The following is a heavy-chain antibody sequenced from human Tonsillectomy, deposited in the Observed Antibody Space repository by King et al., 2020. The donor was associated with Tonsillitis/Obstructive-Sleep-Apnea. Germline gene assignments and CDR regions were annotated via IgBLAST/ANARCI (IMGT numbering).Heavy chain of an antibody. Sequence: QLVESGGGVVQPGRSLRLSCAASGFTFNTYAVHWVRQAPGKGLEWVAVISYDGSTKYYADSVKGRFTISRDNSKNTLYLQMNSLRAEDTAVYYCAKNYYGSGSLPVVDYWGQGTLVTVSS. V-gene: IGHV3-30*04. D-gene: IGHD3-10*01. CDR2: ISYDGSTK. CDR1: GFTFNTYA. J-gene: IGHJ4*02. CDR3: AKNYYGSGSLPVVDY.